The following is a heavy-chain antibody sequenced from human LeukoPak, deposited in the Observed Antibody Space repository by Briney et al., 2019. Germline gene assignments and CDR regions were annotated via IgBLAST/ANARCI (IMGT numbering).Heavy chain of an antibody. V-gene: IGHV1-18*01. Sequence: ASVKVSCNASDYTFTIFGISWVRQAPGQGLEWMGWISAYNGNTNYAQKLQGRVTMTTDTSTSTAFMELRSLRSDDTAVYYCARDHGRWFGELSEYAFDIWGQGTMVTVSS. CDR1: DYTFTIFG. CDR3: ARDHGRWFGELSEYAFDI. D-gene: IGHD3-10*01. CDR2: ISAYNGNT. J-gene: IGHJ3*02.